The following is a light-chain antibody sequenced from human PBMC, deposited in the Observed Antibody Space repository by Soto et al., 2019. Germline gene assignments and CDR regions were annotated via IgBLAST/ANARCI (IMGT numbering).Light chain of an antibody. J-gene: IGLJ2*01. CDR2: DVT. CDR3: SSFTTGNTFVV. CDR1: RSDVGGYNY. V-gene: IGLV2-14*03. Sequence: QSALTQPASVSGFPGQSITISCTGSRSDVGGYNYVSWYQQHPAKAPKTIIYDVTRRPSGVSNRFSGSKSGNTASLTIAGLQSDDEADYYCSSFTTGNTFVVFGRGTKLTVL.